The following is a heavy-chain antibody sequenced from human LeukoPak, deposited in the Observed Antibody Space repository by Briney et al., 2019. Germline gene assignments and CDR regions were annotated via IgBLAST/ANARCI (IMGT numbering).Heavy chain of an antibody. D-gene: IGHD2-21*02. CDR1: GYTFTGYY. CDR2: INPNSGGT. Sequence: ASVKVSCKASGYTFTGYYMHWVRQAPGRGLEWMGWINPNSGGTNYAQKFQGRVTMTRDTSISTAYMELSRLRSDDTAVYYCARGIVVVTRGAFDIWGQGTMVTVSS. CDR3: ARGIVVVTRGAFDI. V-gene: IGHV1-2*02. J-gene: IGHJ3*02.